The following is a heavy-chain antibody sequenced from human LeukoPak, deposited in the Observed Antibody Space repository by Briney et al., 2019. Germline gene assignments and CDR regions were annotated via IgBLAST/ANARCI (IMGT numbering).Heavy chain of an antibody. CDR1: GGSFSVYY. CDR2: MSHTGAT. D-gene: IGHD3-9*01. CDR3: ARGLHYNILTGGMDV. Sequence: KPSETLSLTCAVFGGSFSVYYWSWIRQSPEKGLEWIGEMSHTGATNYNPSLKSRVTVSVDTSKKQFSLNLRSVTAADTAVYYCARGLHYNILTGGMDVWGQGTTVIVSS. V-gene: IGHV4-34*01. J-gene: IGHJ6*02.